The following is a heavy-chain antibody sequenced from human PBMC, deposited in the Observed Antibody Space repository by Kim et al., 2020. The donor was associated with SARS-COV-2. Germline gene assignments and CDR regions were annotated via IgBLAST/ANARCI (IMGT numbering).Heavy chain of an antibody. Sequence: GGSLRLSCAASGFTVSSNYMSWVRQAPGKGLEWVSVIYSGGSTYYADSVKGRFTISRDNSKNTLYLQMNSLRAEDTAVYYCARGGLQYYDFWSGYYPFDYWGQGTLVTVSS. J-gene: IGHJ4*02. CDR3: ARGGLQYYDFWSGYYPFDY. CDR2: IYSGGST. CDR1: GFTVSSNY. V-gene: IGHV3-53*01. D-gene: IGHD3-3*01.